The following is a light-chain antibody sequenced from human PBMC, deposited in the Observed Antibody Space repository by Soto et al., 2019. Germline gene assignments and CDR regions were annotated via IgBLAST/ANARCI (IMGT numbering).Light chain of an antibody. CDR1: HTISSW. V-gene: IGKV1-5*03. Sequence: DIQMTQSPSTLSGSVGDRVTITCRASHTISSWLAWYQQKPGKAPKLQIYKASTLKSGVPSRFSGSGSGTEFTLPIRSLQPDDFATNYCQHYHSYSEAFGQGTKVDIK. CDR3: QHYHSYSEA. CDR2: KAS. J-gene: IGKJ1*01.